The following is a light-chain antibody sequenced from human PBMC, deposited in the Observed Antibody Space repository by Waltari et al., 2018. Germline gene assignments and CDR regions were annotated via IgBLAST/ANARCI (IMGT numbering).Light chain of an antibody. CDR2: KVS. V-gene: IGKV2-30*02. Sequence: DVVMTQSPLSSFVSLGQPASIPCRSSQSLVHSDGNTYLNWFQHRPGQSQRRLIYKVSRRESGVPDRFSGSGSGTDFTLKISRVEAEDVGVYYCMQTTHSPRTFGQGTKVEI. CDR1: QSLVHSDGNTY. CDR3: MQTTHSPRT. J-gene: IGKJ1*01.